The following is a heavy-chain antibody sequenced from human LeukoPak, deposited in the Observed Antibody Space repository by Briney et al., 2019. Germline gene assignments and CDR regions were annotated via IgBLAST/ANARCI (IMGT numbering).Heavy chain of an antibody. Sequence: QPGGSLRLSCAVSGFTFGSYATAWVRQAPGEGRDWVSAIVGSGYSTYYTASVKGRFTNSRNNSKNTGYLQMDSLRAEDTDPYFCVRGRHYFDYWGQGALVTASS. CDR3: VRGRHYFDY. V-gene: IGHV3-23*01. CDR1: GFTFGSYA. D-gene: IGHD5-24*01. CDR2: IVGSGYST. J-gene: IGHJ4*02.